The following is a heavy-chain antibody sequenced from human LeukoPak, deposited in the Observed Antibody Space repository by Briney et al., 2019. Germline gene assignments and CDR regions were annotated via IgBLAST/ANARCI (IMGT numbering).Heavy chain of an antibody. J-gene: IGHJ4*02. CDR2: IIPIFGTA. Sequence: SVKVSCKASGGTFSSYAISWVRQAPGQGLEWMGGIIPIFGTANYAQKFQGRVTITADESTSTAYMELSSLRSEDTAVYYCARETLGYCSSTSCYRRKRGYYFDYWGQGTLVTVSS. CDR3: ARETLGYCSSTSCYRRKRGYYFDY. V-gene: IGHV1-69*13. D-gene: IGHD2-2*02. CDR1: GGTFSSYA.